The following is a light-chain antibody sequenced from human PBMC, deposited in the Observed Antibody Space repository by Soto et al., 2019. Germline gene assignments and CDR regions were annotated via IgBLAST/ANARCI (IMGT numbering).Light chain of an antibody. Sequence: EIVMTQSPATLSVSPGERATLSCRASQSVGSDLAWYQQKPGQAPRLVIYDICTRATGVPTRISGSWSGTVITLTISSLQTEDFAVNYGHQYKSWPLTFGGVTKVEIK. CDR1: QSVGSD. CDR3: HQYKSWPLT. J-gene: IGKJ4*01. CDR2: DIC. V-gene: IGKV3D-15*01.